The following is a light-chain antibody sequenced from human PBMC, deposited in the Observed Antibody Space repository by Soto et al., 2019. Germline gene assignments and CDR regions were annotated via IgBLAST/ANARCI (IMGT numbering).Light chain of an antibody. CDR1: QSFRGL. J-gene: IGKJ2*01. CDR2: DAY. Sequence: VLTQSPVTLSLSPGERATLSCRASQSFRGLLAWYQQKPGQAPRLLIYDAYNRATGIPDRFSGGGSGTDFTLTISRLEPEDFAVYYCQVSGRSALYTFGQGTRLEIK. V-gene: IGKV3-11*01. CDR3: QVSGRSALYT.